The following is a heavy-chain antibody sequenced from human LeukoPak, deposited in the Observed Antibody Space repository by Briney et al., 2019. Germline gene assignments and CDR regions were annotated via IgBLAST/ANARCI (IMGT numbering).Heavy chain of an antibody. CDR3: ASSPAYSSSWYAIDN. CDR2: IGTAGDT. Sequence: PGGSLRLSCAASGFTFSNYDMHRVRQAAGKGLEWVSGIGTAGDTYYPASVKGRFTISRENAKSSLYLQINSLSAGDTAVYYCASSPAYSSSWYAIDNWGQGTLVTVSS. D-gene: IGHD6-13*01. J-gene: IGHJ4*02. V-gene: IGHV3-13*01. CDR1: GFTFSNYD.